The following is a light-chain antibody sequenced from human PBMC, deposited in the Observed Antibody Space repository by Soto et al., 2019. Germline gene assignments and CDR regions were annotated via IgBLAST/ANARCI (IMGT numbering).Light chain of an antibody. CDR3: QHRSDSPPLT. V-gene: IGKV3-11*01. CDR2: DAY. J-gene: IGKJ4*01. Sequence: EVVLTQSPATLSLSPGERATLSCRASQSVFGYLAWYQHKPGQAPRLLIYDAYKRATGVPARFSGSGSETDFTLIISSLEPEDCGVYYCQHRSDSPPLTFGGGTKVEIK. CDR1: QSVFGY.